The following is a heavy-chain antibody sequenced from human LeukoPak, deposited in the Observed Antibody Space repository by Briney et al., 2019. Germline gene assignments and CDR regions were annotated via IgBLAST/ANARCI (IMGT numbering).Heavy chain of an antibody. J-gene: IGHJ3*01. Sequence: SETLSLTCTVSGDSISRYFWSWIRQPAGKGLEWIGRIYASGSTHYNPSLKGRVTMSVDRSKNQFSLKLSSVTAADAAVYYCARDDASPWGQGTMVTVSS. V-gene: IGHV4-4*07. CDR1: GDSISRYF. CDR3: ARDDASP. CDR2: IYASGST.